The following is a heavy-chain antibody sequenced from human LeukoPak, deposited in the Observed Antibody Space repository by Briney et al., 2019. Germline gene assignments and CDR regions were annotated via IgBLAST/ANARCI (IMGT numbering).Heavy chain of an antibody. CDR1: GFTFDDYA. Sequence: PGRSLRLSCAASGFTFDDYAMHWVRQAPGKGLEWVSGISWNSGSIGYADSVKGRFTISRDNAKNSLYLQMNSLRAEDMALYYCAKSTSSIVARPNDYFDYWGQGTLVTVSS. D-gene: IGHD6-6*01. CDR2: ISWNSGSI. J-gene: IGHJ4*02. CDR3: AKSTSSIVARPNDYFDY. V-gene: IGHV3-9*03.